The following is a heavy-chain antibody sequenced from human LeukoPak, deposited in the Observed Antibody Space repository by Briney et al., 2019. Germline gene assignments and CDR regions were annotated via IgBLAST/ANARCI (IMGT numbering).Heavy chain of an antibody. CDR2: IKQDGSEK. Sequence: GGSLRLSCAASGFTFSSYWMSWVRQAPGKGLEWVANIKQDGSEKYYVDSVKGRFTISRDNAENSLYLQMNSLRAEDTAVYYCARGILTGITDYWGQGTLVTVSS. CDR1: GFTFSSYW. V-gene: IGHV3-7*03. D-gene: IGHD3-9*01. CDR3: ARGILTGITDY. J-gene: IGHJ4*02.